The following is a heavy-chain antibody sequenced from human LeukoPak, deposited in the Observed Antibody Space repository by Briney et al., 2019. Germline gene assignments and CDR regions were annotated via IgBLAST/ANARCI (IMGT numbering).Heavy chain of an antibody. CDR3: AKEYTGTFSPFPSYFDN. Sequence: SGGSLRLSCAASGFTFSSYAMSWVRQAPGKGLEWVSAITGSGGRTYYADSVEGRFTISRDNSKNTLYLQMNSLRAEDTAIYYCAKEYTGTFSPFPSYFDNWGQGTLVTVSS. CDR2: ITGSGGRT. D-gene: IGHD1-26*01. CDR1: GFTFSSYA. J-gene: IGHJ4*02. V-gene: IGHV3-23*01.